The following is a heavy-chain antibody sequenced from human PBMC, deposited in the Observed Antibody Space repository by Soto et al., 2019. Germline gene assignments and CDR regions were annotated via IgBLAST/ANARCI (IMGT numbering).Heavy chain of an antibody. CDR2: ISGSGGST. D-gene: IGHD6-13*01. V-gene: IGHV3-23*01. J-gene: IGHJ4*02. CDR1: GFTFSSYA. Sequence: GGSLRLSCAASGFTFSSYAMSWVRQAPGKWLEWVSAISGSGGSTYYADSVKGRFTISRDNSKNTLYLQMNSLRAEDTAVYYCAKDLIPGSSWYGDDYWGQGTLVTVSS. CDR3: AKDLIPGSSWYGDDY.